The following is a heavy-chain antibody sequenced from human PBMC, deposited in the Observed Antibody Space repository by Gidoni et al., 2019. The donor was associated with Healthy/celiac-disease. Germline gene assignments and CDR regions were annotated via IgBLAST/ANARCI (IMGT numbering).Heavy chain of an antibody. J-gene: IGHJ6*02. Sequence: QLQLQESGPGLVKPSETLSLTCTVSGGSISSSSYYCGWIRQPPGKGLEWIGSIYYSGSTYYNPSLKSRVTISVDTSKNQFSLKLSSVTAADTAVYYWARQGVVGVRGVTGYYYYYYGMDVWGQGTTVTVSS. CDR3: ARQGVVGVRGVTGYYYYYYGMDV. CDR2: IYYSGST. CDR1: GGSISSSSYY. V-gene: IGHV4-39*01. D-gene: IGHD3-10*01.